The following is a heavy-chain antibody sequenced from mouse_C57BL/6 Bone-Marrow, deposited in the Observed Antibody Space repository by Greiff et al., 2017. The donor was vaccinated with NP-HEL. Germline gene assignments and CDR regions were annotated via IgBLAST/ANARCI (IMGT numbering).Heavy chain of an antibody. CDR1: GFSLTSYG. Sequence: VHLVESGPGLVQPSQSLSITCTVSGFSLTSYGVHWVRQSPGKGLEWLGVIWRGGSTDYNAAFMSRLSITKDNSKSQVFFKMNSLQADDTAIYYCAKNAPKCSFDVWGTGTTVTVSS. CDR2: IWRGGST. CDR3: AKNAPKCSFDV. V-gene: IGHV2-5*01. J-gene: IGHJ1*03.